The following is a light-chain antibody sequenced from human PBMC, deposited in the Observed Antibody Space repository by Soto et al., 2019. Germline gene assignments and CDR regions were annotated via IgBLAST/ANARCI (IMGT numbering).Light chain of an antibody. V-gene: IGLV1-47*01. CDR3: AAWDDSLSGVV. CDR2: RNN. CDR1: SSNIGSNY. J-gene: IGLJ2*01. Sequence: SALTQPPSASGTPGQRVTISFSGSSSNIGSNYVYWYQQLPGTAPKLRIYRNNQRPSGVPDRVPGSKSGTSASLAISGLRSEDEADDYCAAWDDSLSGVVFGGGTKLTVL.